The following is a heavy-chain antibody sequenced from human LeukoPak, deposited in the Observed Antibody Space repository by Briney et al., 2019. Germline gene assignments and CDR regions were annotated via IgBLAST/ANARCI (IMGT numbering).Heavy chain of an antibody. CDR2: INHSGST. CDR1: GGSFSGYY. J-gene: IGHJ3*02. D-gene: IGHD2-21*02. Sequence: SETLSRTCAVYGGSFSGYYWSWIRQPPGKGLEWIGEINHSGSTNYNPSLKSRVTISVDTSKNQFSLKLSSVTAADTAVYYCARGRHIVVVTARRGGAFDIWGQGTMVTVSS. CDR3: ARGRHIVVVTARRGGAFDI. V-gene: IGHV4-34*01.